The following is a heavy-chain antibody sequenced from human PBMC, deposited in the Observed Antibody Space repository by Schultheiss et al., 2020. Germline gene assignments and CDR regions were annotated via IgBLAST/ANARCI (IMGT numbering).Heavy chain of an antibody. Sequence: SQTLSLTCTVSGGSIGSSNYYWGWIRQPPGKGLEWIGEINHSGSTNYNPSLKSRVTISVDKSKNQFSLKLSSVTAADTAVYYCSGDGYNFDYWGQGTLVTVSS. V-gene: IGHV4-39*07. CDR1: GGSIGSSNYY. CDR3: SGDGYNFDY. CDR2: INHSGST. J-gene: IGHJ4*02. D-gene: IGHD5-24*01.